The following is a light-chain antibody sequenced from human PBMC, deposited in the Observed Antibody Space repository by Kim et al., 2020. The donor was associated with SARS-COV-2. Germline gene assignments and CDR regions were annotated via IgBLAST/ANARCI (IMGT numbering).Light chain of an antibody. CDR2: DKD. V-gene: IGLV3-19*01. J-gene: IGLJ1*01. CDR1: SLRFYY. Sequence: SSELTQDPGVSVALGQTVRITCRGDSLRFYYANGYQQKPGQAPVLVIYDKDNRPSGIPDRFPGSTPTIVGAQAEDEADYYCNSRDSRGHHWVFGAGTKVT. CDR3: NSRDSRGHHWV.